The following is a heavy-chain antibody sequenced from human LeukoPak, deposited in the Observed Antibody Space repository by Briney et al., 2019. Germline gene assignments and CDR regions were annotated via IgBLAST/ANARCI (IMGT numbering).Heavy chain of an antibody. D-gene: IGHD2-2*02. J-gene: IGHJ4*02. CDR3: AKGPAYIVVVPAAIGGVDY. CDR2: ISYDGSNK. CDR1: GFTFSSHG. Sequence: GRSLRLSCAASGFTFSSHGMHWVRQAPGKGLEWVAVISYDGSNKYYADSVKGRFTISRDNSKNTLYLQMNSLRAEDTAVYYCAKGPAYIVVVPAAIGGVDYWGQGTLVTVSS. V-gene: IGHV3-30*18.